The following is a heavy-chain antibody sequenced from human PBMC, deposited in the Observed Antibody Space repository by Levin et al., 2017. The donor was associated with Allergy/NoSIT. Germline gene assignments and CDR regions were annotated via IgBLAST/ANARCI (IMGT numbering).Heavy chain of an antibody. D-gene: IGHD1-26*01. CDR2: IRGSGLNT. CDR3: GKEAREVGKHPIDY. J-gene: IGHJ4*02. V-gene: IGHV3-23*01. Sequence: GESLKISCAASGFTFSNYAISWVRQAPGKGLEWVSSIRGSGLNTYYAGSVKGRFTISRDNSKNTLYLEMNSLRVEDTAVYYCGKEAREVGKHPIDYWGQGTLVTVSS. CDR1: GFTFSNYA.